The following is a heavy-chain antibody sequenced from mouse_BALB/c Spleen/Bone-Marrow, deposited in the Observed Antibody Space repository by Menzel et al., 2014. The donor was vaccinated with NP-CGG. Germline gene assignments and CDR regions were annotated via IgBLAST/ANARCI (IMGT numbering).Heavy chain of an antibody. CDR2: IDPANGNT. CDR3: ARSGDYGSSLAY. J-gene: IGHJ3*01. Sequence: VQLQQSGAELMKPGASVKLSCTASGFNIKDTYMHWVKQRPEQGLEWIGRIDPANGNTKYDPKFQGKATITADTSSNTAYLQLSSLTSEDTAVYYCARSGDYGSSLAYWGQGTLVTVSA. D-gene: IGHD1-1*01. V-gene: IGHV14-3*02. CDR1: GFNIKDTY.